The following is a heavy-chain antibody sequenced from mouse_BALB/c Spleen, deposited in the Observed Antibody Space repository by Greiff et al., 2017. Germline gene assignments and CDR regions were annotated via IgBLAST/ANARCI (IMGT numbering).Heavy chain of an antibody. J-gene: IGHJ4*01. CDR1: GFTFSSFG. D-gene: IGHD1-1*01. CDR2: ISSGSSTI. Sequence: EVKLMESGGGLVQPGGSRKLSCAASGFTFSSFGMHWVRQAPEKGLEWVAYISSGSSTIYYADTVKGRFTISRDNPKNTLFLQMTSLRSEDTAMYYCARSENYYGSSYAMDYWGQGTSVTVSS. V-gene: IGHV5-17*02. CDR3: ARSENYYGSSYAMDY.